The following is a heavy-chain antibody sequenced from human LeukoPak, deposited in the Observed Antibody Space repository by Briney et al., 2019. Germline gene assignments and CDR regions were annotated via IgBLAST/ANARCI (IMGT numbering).Heavy chain of an antibody. Sequence: GGSLRLSCAASGFTFSSYAMPWVRQAPGKGLEYVSAIRSNGGSTYYANSVKGRFTISRDNSKNTLYLQMGSLRAEDMAVYYCARARPIAYYYYYMDVWGKGTTVTVSS. D-gene: IGHD3-16*02. J-gene: IGHJ6*03. CDR1: GFTFSSYA. V-gene: IGHV3-64*01. CDR3: ARARPIAYYYYYMDV. CDR2: IRSNGGST.